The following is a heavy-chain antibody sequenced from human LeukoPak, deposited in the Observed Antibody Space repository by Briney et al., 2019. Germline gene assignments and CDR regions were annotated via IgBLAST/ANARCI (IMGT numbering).Heavy chain of an antibody. J-gene: IGHJ3*02. CDR1: GFTFSSYG. CDR2: IRYDESKT. V-gene: IGHV3-30*02. Sequence: GGPLRLSCAASGFTFSSYGMHWVRQAPGEGLEWVAFIRYDESKTFYADSAKGRFTISRDNAKNSLYLQMNSLRAEDTAVYYCARDFRGIGAFDIWGQGTMVTVSS. D-gene: IGHD3-16*01. CDR3: ARDFRGIGAFDI.